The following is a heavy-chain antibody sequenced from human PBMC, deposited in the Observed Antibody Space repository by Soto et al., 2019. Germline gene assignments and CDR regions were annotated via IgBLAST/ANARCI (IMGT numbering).Heavy chain of an antibody. D-gene: IGHD2-2*01. J-gene: IGHJ6*03. CDR3: AMRSTEGAYYYMDV. Sequence: ASVKLSCKASGFTFTSYYMHWVRQTTGQGLEWMGIINPSGGTTTYAQNFQDRVTMTRDTSTSTVYMELSSLRSEDTAVYYCAMRSTEGAYYYMDVWGKGTTVTVSS. V-gene: IGHV1-46*03. CDR1: GFTFTSYY. CDR2: INPSGGTT.